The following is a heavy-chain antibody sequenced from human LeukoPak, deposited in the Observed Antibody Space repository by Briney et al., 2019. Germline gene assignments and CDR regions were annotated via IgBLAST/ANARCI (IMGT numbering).Heavy chain of an antibody. V-gene: IGHV1-2*02. CDR3: ARGGYGYYYYYMDV. CDR2: INPNSGGT. CDR1: GYTFTGYY. J-gene: IGHJ6*03. Sequence: GASVKVSCKASGYTFTGYYTHWVRQAPGQGLEWMGWINPNSGGTNYAQKFQGRVTMTRDTSISTAYMELSRLRSDDTAVYYCARGGYGYYYYYMDVWGKGTTVTVSS. D-gene: IGHD2-15*01.